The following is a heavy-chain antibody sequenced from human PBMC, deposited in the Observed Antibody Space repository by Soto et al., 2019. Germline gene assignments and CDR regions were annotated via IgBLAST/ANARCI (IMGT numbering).Heavy chain of an antibody. CDR1: GGSVSSGSYY. D-gene: IGHD6-13*01. Sequence: QVQLQESGPGLVKPSETLSLTCTVSGGSVSSGSYYWSWIRQPPGKGLTWIGYIYYSGSTNYNPSLKSRVTISVDTSKNQFSLKLSSVTSADTAVYYCARMGGIAAAGGIYYYGMDVWGQGTTVTVSS. CDR2: IYYSGST. CDR3: ARMGGIAAAGGIYYYGMDV. J-gene: IGHJ6*02. V-gene: IGHV4-61*01.